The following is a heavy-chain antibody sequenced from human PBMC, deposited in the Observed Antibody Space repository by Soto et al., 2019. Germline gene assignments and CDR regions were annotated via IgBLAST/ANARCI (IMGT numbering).Heavy chain of an antibody. V-gene: IGHV3-64D*06. CDR3: ARDLLDIVLVPAASEGYDY. CDR1: GFTFSIYA. D-gene: IGHD2-2*03. CDR2: ISTNGGST. J-gene: IGHJ4*02. Sequence: HPGGSLRLSCSASGFTFSIYAMHWVRQAPGKGLEYVSSISTNGGSTDYADSVKGRFTISRDNSKNTVYLQMSSLRVEDTAVYYCARDLLDIVLVPAASEGYDYWGQGTLVTVSS.